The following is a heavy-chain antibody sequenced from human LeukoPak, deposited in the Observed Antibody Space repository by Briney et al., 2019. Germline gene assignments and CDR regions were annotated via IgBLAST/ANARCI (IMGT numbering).Heavy chain of an antibody. CDR1: GFTFSSYA. J-gene: IGHJ4*02. V-gene: IGHV3-30*18. D-gene: IGHD6-13*01. CDR2: ISYDGSNK. CDR3: AKRGYTSTWLSPFDY. Sequence: PGRSLRLSCAASGFTFSSYAMHWVRQAPGKGLEWVAVISYDGSNKYYADSVKGRFTISRDNPKNTLYLQMNSLRAEDTAVYYCAKRGYTSTWLSPFDYWAQGTLVTVSS.